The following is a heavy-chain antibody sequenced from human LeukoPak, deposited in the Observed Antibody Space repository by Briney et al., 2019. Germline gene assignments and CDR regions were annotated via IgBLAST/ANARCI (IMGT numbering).Heavy chain of an antibody. CDR3: SRGGANSPFDY. J-gene: IGHJ4*02. Sequence: GGSLRLSCTASGFTFGDYTMTWFRQAPGKGLEWVGFIRSKAYGGTTEDAASAKGRFTISRDDSKSIAYLQMNSLKTEDTAVYYCSRGGANSPFDYWGQGTLVTVSS. CDR1: GFTFGDYT. D-gene: IGHD1-1*01. V-gene: IGHV3-49*03. CDR2: IRSKAYGGTT.